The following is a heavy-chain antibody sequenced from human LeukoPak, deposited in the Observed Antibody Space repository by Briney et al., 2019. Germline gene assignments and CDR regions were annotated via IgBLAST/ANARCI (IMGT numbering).Heavy chain of an antibody. CDR2: INHSGST. V-gene: IGHV4-34*01. Sequence: SETLSLTCAVYGGSFSGYYWSWIRQPPGKGLEWIGEINHSGSTNYNPSLKSRVTISVDTSKNQFSLKLSSVTAADTAVYYCARGRRVRGVLIDHWGQGTLVTVSS. J-gene: IGHJ4*02. CDR1: GGSFSGYY. CDR3: ARGRRVRGVLIDH. D-gene: IGHD3-10*01.